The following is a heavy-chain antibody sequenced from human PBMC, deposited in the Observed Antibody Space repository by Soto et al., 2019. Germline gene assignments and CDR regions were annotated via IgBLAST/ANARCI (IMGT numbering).Heavy chain of an antibody. J-gene: IGHJ6*02. Sequence: GGSLRLSCAASGFTFDDYSMHWVRQAPGKGLEWVGRIKSKTDGGTTDYAAPVKGRFTISRDDSKNTLYLQMNSLKTEDTAVYYCTTEPVDILTGYWNYYYYYGMDVWGQGTTVTVSS. CDR3: TTEPVDILTGYWNYYYYYGMDV. V-gene: IGHV3-15*07. D-gene: IGHD3-9*01. CDR1: GFTFDDYS. CDR2: IKSKTDGGTT.